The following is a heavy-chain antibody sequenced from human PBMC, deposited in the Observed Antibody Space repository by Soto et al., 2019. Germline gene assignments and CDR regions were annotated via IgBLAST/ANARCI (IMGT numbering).Heavy chain of an antibody. J-gene: IGHJ6*02. CDR1: GGSFSGYY. Sequence: SETLSLTCAVYGGSFSGYYWSWIRQLLGKGLEWIGEINHSGSTNYNPSLKSRVTISVDTSKNQFSLKLSSVTAADTAVYYCARGDIAVVPAARRGMDVWGQGTTVTVSS. V-gene: IGHV4-34*01. CDR2: INHSGST. CDR3: ARGDIAVVPAARRGMDV. D-gene: IGHD2-2*01.